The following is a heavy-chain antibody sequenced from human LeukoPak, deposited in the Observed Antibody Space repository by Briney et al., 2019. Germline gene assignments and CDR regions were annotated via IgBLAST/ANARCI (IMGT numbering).Heavy chain of an antibody. V-gene: IGHV4-39*01. Sequence: ASETLSLTCTVSGGSISSSSYYWGWIRQPPGKGLEWIGSIYYSGSTYYNPSLKSRVTISVDTSKNQFSLKLSSVTAADTAVYYCARLRAGNYYGSGSYYNAYYYYYMDVWGKGTTVTISS. CDR1: GGSISSSSYY. J-gene: IGHJ6*03. D-gene: IGHD3-10*01. CDR3: ARLRAGNYYGSGSYYNAYYYYYMDV. CDR2: IYYSGST.